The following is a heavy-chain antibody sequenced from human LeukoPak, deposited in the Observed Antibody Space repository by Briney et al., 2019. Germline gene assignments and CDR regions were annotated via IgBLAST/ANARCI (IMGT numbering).Heavy chain of an antibody. CDR3: ATGRSYYSFEY. Sequence: GGSLRLSCAASGFTFSSYEMNWVRQAPGKGLEWVSYISSHGSTIYYADSVKGRFSISRENAKNSLYLHMNSLRVEDTAVYYCATGRSYYSFEYWGQGTLVTVSS. CDR1: GFTFSSYE. D-gene: IGHD1-26*01. J-gene: IGHJ4*02. V-gene: IGHV3-48*03. CDR2: ISSHGSTI.